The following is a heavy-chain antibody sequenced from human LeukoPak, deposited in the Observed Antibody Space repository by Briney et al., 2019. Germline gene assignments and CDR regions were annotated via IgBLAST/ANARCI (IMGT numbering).Heavy chain of an antibody. CDR2: INPSGGST. V-gene: IGHV1-46*01. J-gene: IGHJ4*02. Sequence: GASVKVSCKASGYAFTSYYMHWVRQAPGQGLEWMGIINPSGGSTSYAQKLQGRVTMTTDTSTSTAYMELRSLRSDDTAVYYCARAVYGTIYFLYFDYWGQGTLVTVSS. CDR3: ARAVYGTIYFLYFDY. CDR1: GYAFTSYY. D-gene: IGHD2/OR15-2a*01.